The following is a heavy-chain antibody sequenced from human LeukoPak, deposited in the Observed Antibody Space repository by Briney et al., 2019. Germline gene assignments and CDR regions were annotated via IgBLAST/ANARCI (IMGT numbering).Heavy chain of an antibody. Sequence: PGGSLRLSCAASGFTFTSYALSWARQAPGKGLEWVSTFSGSSISTYYADSVKGRFTISGDNSENTLYLQMTSLRAEDTAVYYCAKERSKYYYYDNGGYQSSFDCWGQGTLVTVSS. CDR1: GFTFTSYA. J-gene: IGHJ4*02. V-gene: IGHV3-23*01. CDR2: FSGSSIST. D-gene: IGHD3-22*01. CDR3: AKERSKYYYYDNGGYQSSFDC.